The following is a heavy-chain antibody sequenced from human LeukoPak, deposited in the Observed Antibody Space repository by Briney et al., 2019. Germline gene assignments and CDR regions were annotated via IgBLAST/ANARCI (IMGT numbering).Heavy chain of an antibody. CDR3: ARHQYYDILTGSFDY. D-gene: IGHD3-9*01. CDR2: ISGSGGST. CDR1: GFTFSSYA. J-gene: IGHJ4*02. V-gene: IGHV3-23*01. Sequence: PRGSLRLSCAASGFTFSSYAMSWVRQAPGKGLEWVSAISGSGGSTYYADSVKGRFTISRDNSKNTLYLQMNSLRAEDTAVYYCARHQYYDILTGSFDYWGQGTLVTVSS.